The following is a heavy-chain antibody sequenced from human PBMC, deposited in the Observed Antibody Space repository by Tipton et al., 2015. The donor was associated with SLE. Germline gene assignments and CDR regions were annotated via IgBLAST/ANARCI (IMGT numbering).Heavy chain of an antibody. CDR2: INIGNGNT. CDR3: ARDRQWLPDY. Sequence: QSGAEVKKPGASVKVSCEASGYTFTTYSMHWVRQDPGQRLEWMGSINIGNGNTLYPHKFEGRVTITSDTSASTVYMELTSLRSEYTAVYYCARDRQWLPDYWGQGTLVTVSS. J-gene: IGHJ4*02. CDR1: GYTFTTYS. D-gene: IGHD6-19*01. V-gene: IGHV1-3*04.